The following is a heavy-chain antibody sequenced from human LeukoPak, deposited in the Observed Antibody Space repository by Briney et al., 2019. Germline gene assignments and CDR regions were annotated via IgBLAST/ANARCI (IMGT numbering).Heavy chain of an antibody. CDR2: ICSNAGNT. V-gene: IGHV3-23*01. Sequence: GGSLSLSCAPSGFTPHNYFMTWVRQDPGDRLEWVSTICSNAGNTYYADSVKGPFTHSRDNYKSTLYLQMNSLRAEDTAGYYCAKDKQAYYGSSEIDYWGEGTLVTVSS. CDR3: AKDKQAYYGSSEIDY. J-gene: IGHJ4*02. CDR1: GFTPHNYF. D-gene: IGHD3-22*01.